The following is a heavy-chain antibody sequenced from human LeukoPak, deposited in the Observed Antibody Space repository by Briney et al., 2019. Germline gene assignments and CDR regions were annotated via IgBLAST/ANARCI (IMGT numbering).Heavy chain of an antibody. CDR1: GFSLSTSGMC. V-gene: IGHV2-70*11. J-gene: IGHJ4*02. CDR2: IDWDDDK. Sequence: GSGPTLVNPTQTLTLTCTFSGFSLSTSGMCVSWIRQPPGKALEWLARIDWDDDKYYSTYLKTRLTLSKDTSKNQVVLTMTNMDRVDTATYYFARTTRQYFDYWGQGTLVTVSS. CDR3: ARTTRQYFDY.